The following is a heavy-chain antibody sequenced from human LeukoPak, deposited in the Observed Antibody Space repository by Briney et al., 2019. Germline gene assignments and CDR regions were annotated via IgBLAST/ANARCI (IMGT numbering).Heavy chain of an antibody. CDR3: ARELANPVSRNNWFDP. CDR1: GGSISSSSYY. CDR2: IYYSGST. V-gene: IGHV4-39*07. J-gene: IGHJ5*02. Sequence: ASETLSLTCTVSGGSISSSSYYWGWIRQPPGKGLEWIGSIYYSGSTYYNPSLKSRVTISVDTSKNQFSLKLSSVTAADTAVYYCARELANPVSRNNWFDPWGQGTLVTASS. D-gene: IGHD4/OR15-4a*01.